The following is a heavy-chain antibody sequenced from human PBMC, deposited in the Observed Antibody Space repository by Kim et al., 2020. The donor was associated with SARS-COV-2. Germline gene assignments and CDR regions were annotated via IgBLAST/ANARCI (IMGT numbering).Heavy chain of an antibody. V-gene: IGHV3-21*01. CDR2: ISSSSSYI. CDR3: ARDTGYYDSSGYSKIVDY. CDR1: GFTFSSYS. Sequence: LSLTCAASGFTFSSYSMNWVRQAPGKGLEWVSSISSSSSYIYYADSVKGRFTISRDNAKNSLYLQMNSLRAEDTAVYYCARDTGYYDSSGYSKIVDYWGQGTLVTVSS. J-gene: IGHJ4*02. D-gene: IGHD3-22*01.